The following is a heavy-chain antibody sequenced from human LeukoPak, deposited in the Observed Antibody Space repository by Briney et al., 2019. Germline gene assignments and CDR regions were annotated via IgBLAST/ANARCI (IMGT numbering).Heavy chain of an antibody. CDR2: MNPNSGNT. Sequence: GASVKVSCKASGYTFTSYDINWVRQATGQGLEWMGWMNPNSGNTGYAQKFQGRVTMTRNTSISTAYMELSSLRSEDTAVYYCARAAVAGYYYYYYYMDVWGKGTTVTISS. CDR3: ARAAVAGYYYYYYYMDV. D-gene: IGHD6-19*01. CDR1: GYTFTSYD. J-gene: IGHJ6*03. V-gene: IGHV1-8*01.